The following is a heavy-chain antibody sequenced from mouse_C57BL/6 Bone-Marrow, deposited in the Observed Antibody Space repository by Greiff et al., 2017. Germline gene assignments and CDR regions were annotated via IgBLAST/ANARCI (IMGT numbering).Heavy chain of an antibody. CDR3: ARETYGGSSDWFAY. D-gene: IGHD1-1*01. CDR2: IYPRDGST. V-gene: IGHV1-85*01. J-gene: IGHJ3*01. CDR1: GYTFTSYD. Sequence: QVQLKQSGPELVKPGASVKLSCKASGYTFTSYDINWVKQRPGQGLEWIGRIYPRDGSTKYNEKFKGKATLTVDTSSSTAYMELLSLTSEDSAVYFGARETYGGSSDWFAYWGQGTLVTVSA.